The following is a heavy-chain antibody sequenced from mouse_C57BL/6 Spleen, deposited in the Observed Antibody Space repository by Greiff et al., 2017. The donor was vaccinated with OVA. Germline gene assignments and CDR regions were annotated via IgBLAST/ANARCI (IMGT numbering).Heavy chain of an antibody. CDR1: GYTFTSYW. CDR3: ARFPNWDVYFDY. D-gene: IGHD4-1*02. J-gene: IGHJ2*01. CDR2: IHPNSGST. Sequence: QVQLQQSGAELVKPGASVKLSCKASGYTFTSYWMHWVKQRPGQGLEWIGMIHPNSGSTNYNEKFKSKATLTVDKSSSTAYMQLSSLTSEDSAVYYCARFPNWDVYFDYWGQGTTLTVSS. V-gene: IGHV1-64*01.